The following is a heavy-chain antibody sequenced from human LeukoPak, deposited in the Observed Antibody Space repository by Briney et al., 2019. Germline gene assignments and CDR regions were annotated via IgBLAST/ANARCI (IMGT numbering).Heavy chain of an antibody. CDR1: GFTFGSPW. V-gene: IGHV3-74*01. J-gene: IGHJ1*01. Sequence: GGSLRLSCAASGFTFGSPWMHWVRQAPGKGLVWVSRINSDGSATAYADSGKGRFTIARDNSKNTLYLQMNSLRVDDTAVYYCAQQLGYCSGGTCYFTYWGQGTLVTVSS. D-gene: IGHD2-15*01. CDR2: INSDGSAT. CDR3: AQQLGYCSGGTCYFTY.